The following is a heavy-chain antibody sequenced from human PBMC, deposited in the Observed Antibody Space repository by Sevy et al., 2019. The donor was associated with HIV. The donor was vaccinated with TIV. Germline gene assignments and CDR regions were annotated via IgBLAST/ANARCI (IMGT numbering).Heavy chain of an antibody. V-gene: IGHV3-21*01. Sequence: GGSLRLSCAASGSSFESFAMNWVRQAPGKGLEWVAYISKSGSYIYYADSVKGRFTISRDNAKNSLFLQMNSLGAEDTARCYSMRGWSIDYYDKGMDLWGQGTTVTVSS. CDR2: ISKSGSYI. J-gene: IGHJ6*02. D-gene: IGHD3-22*01. CDR3: MRGWSIDYYDKGMDL. CDR1: GSSFESFA.